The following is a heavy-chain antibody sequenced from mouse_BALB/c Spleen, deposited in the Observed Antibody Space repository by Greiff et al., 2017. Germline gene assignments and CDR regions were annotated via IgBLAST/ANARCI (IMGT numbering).Heavy chain of an antibody. CDR2: ISSGGSYT. CDR3: ARQEVRRDYYAMDY. V-gene: IGHV5-9-3*01. J-gene: IGHJ4*01. CDR1: GFTFSSYA. D-gene: IGHD2-14*01. Sequence: EVKLQESGGGLVKPGGSLKLSCAASGFTFSSYAMSWVRQTPEKRLEWVATISSGGSYTYYPDSVKGRFTISRDNAKNTLYLQMSSLRSEDTAMYYCARQEVRRDYYAMDYWGQGTSVTVSS.